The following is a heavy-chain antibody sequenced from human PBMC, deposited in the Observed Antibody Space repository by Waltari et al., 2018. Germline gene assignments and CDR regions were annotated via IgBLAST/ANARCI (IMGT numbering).Heavy chain of an antibody. CDR2: IIPIFGTA. J-gene: IGHJ4*02. V-gene: IGHV1-69*13. Sequence: QVQLVQSGAEVKKPGSSVKVSCKASGGTFSSYAISWVRQAPGQGLEWMGGIIPIFGTANYAKKFQGRVTITADESTSTAYMELSSLRSEDTAVYYCARDAADCSGGSCYSGGFDYWGQGTLVTVSS. D-gene: IGHD2-15*01. CDR1: GGTFSSYA. CDR3: ARDAADCSGGSCYSGGFDY.